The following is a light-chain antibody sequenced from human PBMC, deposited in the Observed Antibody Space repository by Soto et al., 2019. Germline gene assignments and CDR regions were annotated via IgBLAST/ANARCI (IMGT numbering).Light chain of an antibody. J-gene: IGLJ1*01. CDR3: ASYLTTSPLEV. CDR2: EVH. CDR1: SSDIGSHNY. V-gene: IGLV2-14*01. Sequence: QSSLTQPASVSGSPGESVTVSCSGSSSDIGSHNYASWYRQYPGEAPRLLIYEVHYRPSGVSSRFSGSKSGNTASLTISGLQAADEADYYCASYLTTSPLEVFGTGTKVTVL.